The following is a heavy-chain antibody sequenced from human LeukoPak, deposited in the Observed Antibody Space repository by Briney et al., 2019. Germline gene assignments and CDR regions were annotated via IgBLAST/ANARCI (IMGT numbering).Heavy chain of an antibody. V-gene: IGHV1-46*01. Sequence: VASVKVSCKASGYTFTSYYMHWVRQAPGQGLEWMGIINPSGGSTSYAQKFQGRVTMTRDTSTSTVYMELSSLRSEDTAVYYCARVGRRFYDSSGYQRGSFDYWGQGTLVTVSS. D-gene: IGHD3-22*01. J-gene: IGHJ4*02. CDR1: GYTFTSYY. CDR3: ARVGRRFYDSSGYQRGSFDY. CDR2: INPSGGST.